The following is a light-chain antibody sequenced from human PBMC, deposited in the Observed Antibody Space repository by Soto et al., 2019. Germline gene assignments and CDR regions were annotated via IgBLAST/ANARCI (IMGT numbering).Light chain of an antibody. J-gene: IGKJ1*01. CDR2: AAS. Sequence: DIQMTQSPSSLSASVGDRVTITCRASQGISSYLAWYQQKPGKVPKVLIYAASTLQSGVPSRFSGSGSGTEFTLTISNLQPEDVATYYCQKYYTAPETFGQGTNVEIK. V-gene: IGKV1-27*01. CDR1: QGISSY. CDR3: QKYYTAPET.